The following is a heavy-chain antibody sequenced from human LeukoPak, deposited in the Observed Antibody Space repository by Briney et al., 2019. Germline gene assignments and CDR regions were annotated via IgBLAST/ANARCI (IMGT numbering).Heavy chain of an antibody. V-gene: IGHV5-51*01. CDR3: ASGYSTSWNVY. Sequence: GESLKISCKGSGYRLTSYWIGWARQMPGKGPEWMGIIYPAYSDTRYGPSFQGRVIISADKSINTAYLQWRSQAASDIATYYCASGYSTSWNVYWGQGTPVTVSS. CDR2: IYPAYSDT. J-gene: IGHJ4*02. D-gene: IGHD1-1*01. CDR1: GYRLTSYW.